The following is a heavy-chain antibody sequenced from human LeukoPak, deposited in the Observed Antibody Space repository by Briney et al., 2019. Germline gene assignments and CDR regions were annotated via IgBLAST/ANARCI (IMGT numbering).Heavy chain of an antibody. V-gene: IGHV4-59*01. CDR1: GGSISSYY. CDR3: ARVAFGGVFDY. CDR2: IYYSGRN. D-gene: IGHD3-16*01. Sequence: PSETLSLTCTVSGGSISSYYWIWIRPPPGKGLEWIGYIYYSGRNNYNPSLKSRVTISIDTSQTHFSLKLSSVPAADTAVYYCARVAFGGVFDYWGQGTLVTVAS. J-gene: IGHJ4*02.